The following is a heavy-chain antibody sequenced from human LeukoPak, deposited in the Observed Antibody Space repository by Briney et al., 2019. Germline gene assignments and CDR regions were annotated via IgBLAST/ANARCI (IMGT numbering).Heavy chain of an antibody. Sequence: PSETLSLTCAVSGGSISDYYWTWIRQPAGKGLEWIGRIYSSGSTNYNPSLKSRVTMSVDTSKNQFSLKLTSVTAADTAVYYCAREPNYSGSYLPDHWGQGTLVTVSS. D-gene: IGHD1-26*01. CDR2: IYSSGST. CDR3: AREPNYSGSYLPDH. CDR1: GGSISDYY. V-gene: IGHV4-4*07. J-gene: IGHJ4*02.